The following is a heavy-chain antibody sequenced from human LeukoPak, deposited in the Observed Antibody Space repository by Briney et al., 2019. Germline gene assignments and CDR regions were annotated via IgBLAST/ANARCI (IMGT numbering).Heavy chain of an antibody. CDR3: AKPLLTTVTTDPGY. CDR1: GFTFSSYA. J-gene: IGHJ4*02. CDR2: ISKSGDKT. D-gene: IGHD4-17*01. Sequence: PGGSLRLSCAASGFTFSSYAMSWVRQAPGKGLEWVSAISKSGDKTYYADSVKGRFTISRDNSKNTLYLQMNSLRAEDTAVYYCAKPLLTTVTTDPGYWGQGTLVTVSS. V-gene: IGHV3-23*01.